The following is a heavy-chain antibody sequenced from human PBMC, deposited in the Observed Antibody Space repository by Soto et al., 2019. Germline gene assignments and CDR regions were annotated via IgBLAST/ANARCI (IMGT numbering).Heavy chain of an antibody. CDR2: ISAYNGNT. Sequence: QVQLVQAGADVKKPGASVSVSCKASGYTFTTYGITWVRQAPGQGLEWMGWISAYNGNTNSAQKLQGRVTITTDTSTSTAYMELRSLRSYDTAVSYCPRTPGGSGTYGEDYWGQGTLVTVSS. J-gene: IGHJ4*02. CDR3: PRTPGGSGTYGEDY. CDR1: GYTFTTYG. D-gene: IGHD3-10*01. V-gene: IGHV1-18*01.